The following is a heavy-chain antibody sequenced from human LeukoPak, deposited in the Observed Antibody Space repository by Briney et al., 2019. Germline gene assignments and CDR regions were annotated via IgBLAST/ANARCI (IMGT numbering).Heavy chain of an antibody. D-gene: IGHD2-15*01. CDR2: IYTSGST. Sequence: MPSETLSLTCAVYGGSFSGYYWGWIRQPAGKGLEWIGRIYTSGSTNYNPSLKSRVTMSVDTSKNQFSLKLSSVTAADTAVCYCARSIGCYFDYWGQGTLVTVSS. V-gene: IGHV4-59*10. CDR1: GGSFSGYY. J-gene: IGHJ4*02. CDR3: ARSIGCYFDY.